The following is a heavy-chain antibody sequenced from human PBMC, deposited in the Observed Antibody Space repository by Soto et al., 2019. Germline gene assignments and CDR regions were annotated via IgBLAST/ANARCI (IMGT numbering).Heavy chain of an antibody. D-gene: IGHD6-13*01. CDR3: ARSYSSSWFDY. CDR2: IYYSGST. V-gene: IGHV4-59*01. Sequence: SETLSLTCTVSGGSISSYYWSWIRQPPGKGLEWIGYIYYSGSTNYNPSLKSRVTISVDTSKNQFSLKLSSVTAADTAVYYCARSYSSSWFDYWGQGTLVTVSS. CDR1: GGSISSYY. J-gene: IGHJ4*02.